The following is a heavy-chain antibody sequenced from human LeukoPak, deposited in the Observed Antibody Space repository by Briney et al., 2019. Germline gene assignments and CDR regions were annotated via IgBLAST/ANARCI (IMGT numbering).Heavy chain of an antibody. D-gene: IGHD4-17*01. CDR2: IIPILGIA. J-gene: IGHJ4*02. Sequence: GASVKVSCKASGGTFSSYAISWVRQAPGQGLEWMGRIIPILGIANYAQKFQGRVTITADKSTSTAYMELSSLRSEDTAVYYCARDPSPSVTTDYWGQGTLVTISS. V-gene: IGHV1-69*04. CDR1: GGTFSSYA. CDR3: ARDPSPSVTTDY.